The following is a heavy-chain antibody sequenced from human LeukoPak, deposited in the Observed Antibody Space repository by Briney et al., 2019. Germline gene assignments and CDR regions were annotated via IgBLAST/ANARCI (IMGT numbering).Heavy chain of an antibody. CDR3: AKSPTLRLGELSSLFDY. CDR2: IYENGGTT. D-gene: IGHD3-16*02. Sequence: GGSLRLSCVGSGFTFRSHAMSWVRQAPEKGLEFVSGIYENGGTTYYADSVKGRFSISRDNSKNTLYLQMNSLRAEDTALYYCAKSPTLRLGELSSLFDYWGQGTLVTVSS. J-gene: IGHJ4*02. CDR1: GFTFRSHA. V-gene: IGHV3-23*01.